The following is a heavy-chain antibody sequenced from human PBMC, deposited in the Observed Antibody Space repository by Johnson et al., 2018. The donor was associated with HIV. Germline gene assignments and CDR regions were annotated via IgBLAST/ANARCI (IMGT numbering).Heavy chain of an antibody. D-gene: IGHD3-10*01. V-gene: IGHV3-66*01. Sequence: VRLVESGGGVVQPGRSLRLSCAASGFTFSNYVIHWVRQSPGKGLEWVSVIYSGGSTYYADSVKGRFTISRDNSKNTLYLQMNSLRAEDTAVYYCARSGYGSVGTHDAFDIWGQGTMVTVSS. CDR2: IYSGGST. CDR3: ARSGYGSVGTHDAFDI. CDR1: GFTFSNYV. J-gene: IGHJ3*02.